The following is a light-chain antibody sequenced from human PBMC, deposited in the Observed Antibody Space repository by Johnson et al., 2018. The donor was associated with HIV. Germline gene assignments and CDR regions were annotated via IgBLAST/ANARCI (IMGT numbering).Light chain of an antibody. V-gene: IGLV1-51*01. J-gene: IGLJ1*01. CDR2: EKN. CDR3: GAWDSSLSAHFV. Sequence: QSVLTQPPSVSAAPGQKVTISCSGSSSNIGINYVSWFQQLPGTAPKLLIYEKNKRPSGIPDRFSASKSGTSATLVITGLPTGDEADYYCGAWDSSLSAHFVFGTGTKVTVL. CDR1: SSNIGINY.